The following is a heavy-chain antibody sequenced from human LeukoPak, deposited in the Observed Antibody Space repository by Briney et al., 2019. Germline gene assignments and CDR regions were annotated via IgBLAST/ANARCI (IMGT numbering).Heavy chain of an antibody. CDR3: AKPGEEDFWSGYHYFDY. D-gene: IGHD3-3*01. J-gene: IGHJ4*02. V-gene: IGHV3-23*01. CDR1: GFKFDDYA. Sequence: GGSLRLSCAASGFKFDDYAMSWVRQAPGKGLKWVSAISGSGGSTYYADSVKGRFTISRDNSKNTLYLQMNSLRAEDTAVYYCAKPGEEDFWSGYHYFDYWGQGTLVTVSS. CDR2: ISGSGGST.